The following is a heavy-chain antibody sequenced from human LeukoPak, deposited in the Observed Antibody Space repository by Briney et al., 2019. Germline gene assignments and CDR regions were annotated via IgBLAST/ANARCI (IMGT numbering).Heavy chain of an antibody. D-gene: IGHD1-26*01. J-gene: IGHJ1*01. CDR2: INSDGRGT. CDR1: GFTFSSYW. Sequence: GGSLRLSCAASGFTFSSYWMHWVRQGPGQGLEWVSRINSDGRGTSYAESVKGRFTISRDNTKNTLYLQMNSLRAEDTAVYYCARDTVIPYSQVGTTKDWGQGTLVTVSS. CDR3: ARDTVIPYSQVGTTKD. V-gene: IGHV3-74*01.